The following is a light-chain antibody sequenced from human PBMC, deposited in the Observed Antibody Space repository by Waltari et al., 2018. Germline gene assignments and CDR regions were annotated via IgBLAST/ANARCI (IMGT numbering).Light chain of an antibody. CDR2: GAS. J-gene: IGKJ2*01. CDR1: KTISSNY. V-gene: IGKV3-20*01. CDR3: QQYGTSLYT. Sequence: EIVVTQSPGTLSLSPGDRATLSCRASKTISSNYFAWYQQKPGQAPRLLIYGASTRATGIADRFSGSGSGTDFTLTISRLEPEDFAVYYCQQYGTSLYTFGQGTKLEI.